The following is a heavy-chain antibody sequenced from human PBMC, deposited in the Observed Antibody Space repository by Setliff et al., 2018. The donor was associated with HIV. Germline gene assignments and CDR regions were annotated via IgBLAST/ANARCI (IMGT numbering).Heavy chain of an antibody. D-gene: IGHD3-10*01. Sequence: PSETLSLTCAVYTESLTRYDWAWIRQSPEKGLEWIGEFDDSGGIIYNPSLQSRVTMSVDTSKNQFSLKVRSLTAADTGLYYCARVKSIKTTLVRLWPRFDLWGQGTQVTVSS. CDR3: ARVKSIKTTLVRLWPRFDL. V-gene: IGHV4-34*01. CDR2: FDDSGGI. CDR1: TESLTRYD. J-gene: IGHJ5*02.